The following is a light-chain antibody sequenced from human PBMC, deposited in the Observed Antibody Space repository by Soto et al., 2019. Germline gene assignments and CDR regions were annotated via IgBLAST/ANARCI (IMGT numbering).Light chain of an antibody. CDR2: GAS. V-gene: IGKV3-15*01. CDR3: QQYHNWPGT. J-gene: IGKJ1*01. Sequence: EVVMTQSPATLSVSPGEGATLSCRASQSVSSSNLAWYQQKPGQAPRLLIYGASTMATEIPARFSGSGSGTEFTLTSSSLQSEDFAVYYCQQYHNWPGTFGQGTKVEIK. CDR1: QSVSSSN.